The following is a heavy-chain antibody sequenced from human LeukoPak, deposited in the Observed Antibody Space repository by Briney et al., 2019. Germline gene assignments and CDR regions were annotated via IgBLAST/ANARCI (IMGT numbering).Heavy chain of an antibody. V-gene: IGHV4-34*01. CDR1: GGSFSGFY. D-gene: IGHD5-12*01. CDR2: INHSGST. J-gene: IGHJ4*02. Sequence: SETLSLTCAVYGGSFSGFYWSWIRQPPGKGLEWIGEINHSGSTNYNPSHKSRVTISVDTSKNQFSLELSSVTAADTAVYYCASSSGYDNNFDYWGQGTLVTVSS. CDR3: ASSSGYDNNFDY.